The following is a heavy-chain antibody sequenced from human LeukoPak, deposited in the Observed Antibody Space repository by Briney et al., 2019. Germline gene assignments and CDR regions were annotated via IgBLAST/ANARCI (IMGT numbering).Heavy chain of an antibody. Sequence: GESLKISCKGSGYSFTSYWIGWVRQMPEKGLEWMGIIYPGDSDIRYSPSFQGQVTISADKSISTAYLQWSSLKASDTAIYYCARRGSPGGDSLGWFDPWGQGTLVTVSS. V-gene: IGHV5-51*01. CDR2: IYPGDSDI. CDR3: ARRGSPGGDSLGWFDP. D-gene: IGHD2-21*02. J-gene: IGHJ5*02. CDR1: GYSFTSYW.